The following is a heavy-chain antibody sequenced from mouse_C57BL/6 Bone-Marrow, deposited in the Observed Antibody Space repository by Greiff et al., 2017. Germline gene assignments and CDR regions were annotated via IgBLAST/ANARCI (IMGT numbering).Heavy chain of an antibody. Sequence: QVQLQQPGAELVKPGASVKLSCKASGYTFTSYWMHWVKQRPGQGLEWIGMIHPNSGSTNYNEKFKSKATLTVDKSSSTAYMQLSSLTSEDSAVYYCASPHYYGSCLYYYAMDYWGQGTSVTVSS. D-gene: IGHD1-1*01. V-gene: IGHV1-64*01. J-gene: IGHJ4*01. CDR3: ASPHYYGSCLYYYAMDY. CDR2: IHPNSGST. CDR1: GYTFTSYW.